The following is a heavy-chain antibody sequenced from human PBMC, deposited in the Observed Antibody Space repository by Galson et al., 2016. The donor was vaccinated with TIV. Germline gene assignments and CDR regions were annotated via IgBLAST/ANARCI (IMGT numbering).Heavy chain of an antibody. CDR3: ARVLEVAGTDY. D-gene: IGHD6-19*01. V-gene: IGHV1-46*01. J-gene: IGHJ4*02. CDR1: GYTFTSYY. CDR2: INPSGGST. Sequence: SGKVSCKASGYTFTSYYMHWVRQAPGQGLEWMGIINPSGGSTRYARKFQGRVTMTRDTSTSTVYMELSSLRSEDTAVYYCARVLEVAGTDYWGQGTLVTVSS.